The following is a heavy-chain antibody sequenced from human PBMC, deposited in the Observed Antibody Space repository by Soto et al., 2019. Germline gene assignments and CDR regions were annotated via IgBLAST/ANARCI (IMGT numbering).Heavy chain of an antibody. D-gene: IGHD3-10*01. CDR2: IYWDDDK. J-gene: IGHJ4*02. Sequence: QITLKESGPTLVRPPQPLTLTCTFPGFSLPTIGVGVGWIRQPQGKPREWLAVIYWDDDKRYSSSLKSRLTITKDTSKNQVVLTMTNMDPVDTATYYCAHHPYYGLGSYSFDYWGQGTLVTVSS. CDR3: AHHPYYGLGSYSFDY. V-gene: IGHV2-5*02. CDR1: GFSLPTIGVG.